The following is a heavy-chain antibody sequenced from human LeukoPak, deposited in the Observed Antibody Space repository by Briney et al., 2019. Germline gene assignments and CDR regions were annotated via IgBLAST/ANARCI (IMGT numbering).Heavy chain of an antibody. Sequence: GGSLRLSCAASGFTFSSYGMHWVRQAPGKGLEWVAVIWYDGSNKYYADSVKGRFTISRDNSKNTLYLQMNSLRAEDTALYYCARDQGGVLGQLVAYWGQGTLVTVSS. CDR3: ARDQGGVLGQLVAY. J-gene: IGHJ4*02. V-gene: IGHV3-33*01. D-gene: IGHD6-6*01. CDR2: IWYDGSNK. CDR1: GFTFSSYG.